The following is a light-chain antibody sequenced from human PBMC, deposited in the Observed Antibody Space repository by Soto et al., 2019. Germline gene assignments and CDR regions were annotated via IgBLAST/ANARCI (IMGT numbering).Light chain of an antibody. CDR3: QSYDSSRSGDVV. Sequence: QSVLTQPPSVSGAPGQRVTISCTGSSSNIGAGYDVHWYQQLPGTAPKLLIYGNSNRPSGVPDRFSGSKSGTSASLAITGLLAEDEADYYCQSYDSSRSGDVVFGGGTKLTVL. CDR1: SSNIGAGYD. V-gene: IGLV1-40*01. CDR2: GNS. J-gene: IGLJ2*01.